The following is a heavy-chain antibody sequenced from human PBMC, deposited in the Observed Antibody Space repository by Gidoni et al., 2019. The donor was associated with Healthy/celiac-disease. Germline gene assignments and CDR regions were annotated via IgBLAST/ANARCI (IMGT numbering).Heavy chain of an antibody. D-gene: IGHD3-3*01. Sequence: QVQLVESGGGVVQPGRSLRLSCAASGFTFSSYAMPWGRQAPGKGLEWVAVISYDGSNKYYADSVKGRFTISRDNSKNTLYLQMNSLRAEDTAVYYCARERRYYDFWSGYYSDYYFDYWGQGTLVTVSS. CDR2: ISYDGSNK. J-gene: IGHJ4*02. CDR3: ARERRYYDFWSGYYSDYYFDY. CDR1: GFTFSSYA. V-gene: IGHV3-30*04.